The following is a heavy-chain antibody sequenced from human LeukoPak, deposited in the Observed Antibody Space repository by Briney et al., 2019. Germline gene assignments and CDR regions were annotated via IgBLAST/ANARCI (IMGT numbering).Heavy chain of an antibody. CDR2: IYYSGST. CDR3: ARADDSSGYYKYYFDY. J-gene: IGHJ4*02. D-gene: IGHD3-22*01. CDR1: GGSISSYY. V-gene: IGHV4-59*12. Sequence: SETLSLTCTVSGGSISSYYWSWIRQPPGKGLGWIGYIYYSGSTNYNPSLKSRVTISVDTSKNQFPLKLSSVTAADTAVYYCARADDSSGYYKYYFDYWGQGTLVTVSS.